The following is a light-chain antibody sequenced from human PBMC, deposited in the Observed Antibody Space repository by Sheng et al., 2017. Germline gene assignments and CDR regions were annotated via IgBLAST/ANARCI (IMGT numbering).Light chain of an antibody. CDR2: GAS. J-gene: IGKJ5*01. CDR3: QQYGGSPRIT. Sequence: EIVLTQSPGTLSLSPGERANLSCRASESVSSSYLAWYQQKPGRAPRLLIYGASSRATGIPDRFSGRGSGTDFTLTISRLEPDDFAVYYCQQYGGSPRITFGQGTRVEIK. V-gene: IGKV3-20*01. CDR1: ESVSSSY.